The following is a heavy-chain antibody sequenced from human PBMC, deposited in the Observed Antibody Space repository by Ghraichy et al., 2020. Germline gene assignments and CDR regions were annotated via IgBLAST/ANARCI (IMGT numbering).Heavy chain of an antibody. Sequence: LSLTCAASGFTFSSYDMHWVRQATGKGLEWVSAIGIAGDTYYPGSVKGRFTISRENAKNSLYLQMNSLRAGDTAVYYCARDPYGEGGLFDLWGRGTLVTVSS. CDR1: GFTFSSYD. D-gene: IGHD3-10*01. J-gene: IGHJ2*01. CDR3: ARDPYGEGGLFDL. V-gene: IGHV3-13*01. CDR2: IGIAGDT.